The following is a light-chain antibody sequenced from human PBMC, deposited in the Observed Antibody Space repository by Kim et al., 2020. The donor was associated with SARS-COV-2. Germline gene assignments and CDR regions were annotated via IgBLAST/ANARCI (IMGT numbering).Light chain of an antibody. V-gene: IGLV1-44*01. CDR1: SSNIGSKT. CDR3: AAWDDSLNGWV. CDR2: SNN. Sequence: ELTQPPSASGTPGQRVTISCSGSSSNIGSKTVNWYQQIPGTAPKLLIYSNNQRPSGVPDRFSGSKSGTSASLAISGLQSEDEADYYCAAWDDSLNGWVFGGGTKLTVL. J-gene: IGLJ3*02.